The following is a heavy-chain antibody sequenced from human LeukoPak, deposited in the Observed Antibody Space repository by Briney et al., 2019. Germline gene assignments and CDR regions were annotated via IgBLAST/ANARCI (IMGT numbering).Heavy chain of an antibody. V-gene: IGHV1-8*01. J-gene: IGHJ4*02. Sequence: GASVKVSCKASGYTFTSYDINWVRQATGQGLEWMGWMNPNSGNTGYAQKFQGRVTMTRNTSISTAYMELSSLRSEDTAVYYCARAAWELPADFDYWGQGTLVTVSS. CDR3: ARAAWELPADFDY. CDR1: GYTFTSYD. D-gene: IGHD1-26*01. CDR2: MNPNSGNT.